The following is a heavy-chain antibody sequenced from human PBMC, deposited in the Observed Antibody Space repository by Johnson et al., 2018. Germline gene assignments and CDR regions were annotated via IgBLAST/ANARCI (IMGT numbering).Heavy chain of an antibody. CDR3: TSRTVVTRSEYFQH. J-gene: IGHJ1*01. V-gene: IGHV3-48*01. CDR2: ISRSSSTI. CDR1: GFTFSSYG. D-gene: IGHD4-23*01. Sequence: VQLVESGGGLVQPGGSLRLSCAASGFTFSSYGMHWVRQAPGKGLEWVSYISRSSSTIYYADSVKGRFTISRDNAKNSLDLQMNSLKTEDTAVSYCTSRTVVTRSEYFQHWGQGTLVTGSS.